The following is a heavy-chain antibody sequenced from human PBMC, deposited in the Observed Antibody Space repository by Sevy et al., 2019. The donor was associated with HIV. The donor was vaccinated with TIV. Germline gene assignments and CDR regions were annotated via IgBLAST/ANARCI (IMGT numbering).Heavy chain of an antibody. CDR1: GFTFSSYW. D-gene: IGHD2-2*01. Sequence: GGSLRLSCAASGFTFSSYWMSWVRQAPGKGLERVANIKQDGSEKYYVDSVKGRFTISRDNAKNSLYLQMNSLRAEDTAVYYCARGRGIVVVPATDYWGQGTLVTVSS. J-gene: IGHJ4*02. CDR2: IKQDGSEK. CDR3: ARGRGIVVVPATDY. V-gene: IGHV3-7*01.